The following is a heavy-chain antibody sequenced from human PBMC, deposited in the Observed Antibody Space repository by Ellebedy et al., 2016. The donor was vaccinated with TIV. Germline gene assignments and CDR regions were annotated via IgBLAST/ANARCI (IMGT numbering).Heavy chain of an antibody. CDR1: GFTFNSYA. V-gene: IGHV3-23*01. CDR2: ISNTGSRT. J-gene: IGHJ4*02. Sequence: GESLKLSCAASGFTFNSYAMSWVRQAPGKGLEWVSTISNTGSRTYYADSVRGRFTISRDNSKKTLSLQMNSLSADDTAAYYCARGRGGGSDSSTPRYYFDYWGQGTLVTASS. D-gene: IGHD2-2*01. CDR3: ARGRGGGSDSSTPRYYFDY.